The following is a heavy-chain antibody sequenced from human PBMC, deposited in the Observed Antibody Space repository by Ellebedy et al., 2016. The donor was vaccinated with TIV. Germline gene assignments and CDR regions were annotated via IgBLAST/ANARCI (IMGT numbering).Heavy chain of an antibody. D-gene: IGHD4-17*01. CDR3: ARDGSYGDYRSPTHAFVM. Sequence: GESLKISCVGSGFSCSSYWMSWVRQPPGKGLEWVANINQDGSDKYYVDSVKGRLTISRDNAKNSLYLQMNSLRAEDTAMYFCARDGSYGDYRSPTHAFVMWGQGTVVTVSS. CDR1: GFSCSSYW. CDR2: INQDGSDK. J-gene: IGHJ3*02. V-gene: IGHV3-7*01.